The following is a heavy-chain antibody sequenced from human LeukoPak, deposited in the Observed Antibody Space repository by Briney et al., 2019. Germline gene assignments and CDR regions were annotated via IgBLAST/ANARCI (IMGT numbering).Heavy chain of an antibody. D-gene: IGHD4-17*01. CDR3: ARFYRERGDYIDPFDY. J-gene: IGHJ4*02. Sequence: ASVKVSCKASGYTFTSYSVTWVRQAPGRGLEWVGWITTYNNNTKYAREVQGRVTMTTDPSTSTAYMELRSLRSDDTAVYYCARFYRERGDYIDPFDYWGQGTLVTVSS. CDR1: GYTFTSYS. V-gene: IGHV1-18*01. CDR2: ITTYNNNT.